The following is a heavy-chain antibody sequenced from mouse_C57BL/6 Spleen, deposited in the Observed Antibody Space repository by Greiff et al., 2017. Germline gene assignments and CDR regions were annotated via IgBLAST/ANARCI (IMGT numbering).Heavy chain of an antibody. CDR1: GYAFSSYW. J-gene: IGHJ3*01. CDR2: IYPGDGDT. D-gene: IGHD3-2*02. V-gene: IGHV1-80*01. CDR3: AREGDSSGYVGFAY. Sequence: VQLQESGAELVKPGASVKISCKASGYAFSSYWMNWVKQRPGKGLEWIGQIYPGDGDTNANGKFKGKATLTADKSSSTAYMQLSSLTSEDSAVYFCAREGDSSGYVGFAYWGQGTLVTVSA.